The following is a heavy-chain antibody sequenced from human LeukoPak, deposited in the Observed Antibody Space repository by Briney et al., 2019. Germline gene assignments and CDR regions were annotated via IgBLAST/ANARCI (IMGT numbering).Heavy chain of an antibody. CDR1: GGTFSNYG. Sequence: GASVTVSFKASGGTFSNYGISWVRQAPGQGLEWMGGIIPIFGTANYAQKFQGRVTIAADESTSTAYMELSSLRSDDTAVYYCARDDGGYYHDAFDIWGQGTMVTVSS. D-gene: IGHD3-22*01. CDR3: ARDDGGYYHDAFDI. CDR2: IIPIFGTA. J-gene: IGHJ3*02. V-gene: IGHV1-69*13.